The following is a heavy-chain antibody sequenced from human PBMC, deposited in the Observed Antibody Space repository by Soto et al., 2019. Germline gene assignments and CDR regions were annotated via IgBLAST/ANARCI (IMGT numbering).Heavy chain of an antibody. J-gene: IGHJ6*02. CDR1: GGTFSSYA. CDR3: ASHTYYAILTGYGNYYYYYGMDV. Sequence: QVQLVQSGAEVKKPGSSVKVSCKASGGTFSSYAIRWVRQAPGQGLEWMGGIIPIFGTGNYAQKFQGRVTITADESTSTAYMELSSLSSEATAAYYCASHTYYAILTGYGNYYYYYGMDVCCQGTTVSDSS. V-gene: IGHV1-69*12. D-gene: IGHD3-9*01. CDR2: IIPIFGTG.